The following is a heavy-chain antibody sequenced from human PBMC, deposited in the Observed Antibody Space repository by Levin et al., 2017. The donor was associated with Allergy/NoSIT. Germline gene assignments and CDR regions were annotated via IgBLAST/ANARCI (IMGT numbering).Heavy chain of an antibody. J-gene: IGHJ4*02. V-gene: IGHV4-61*01. CDR3: VRFWRDLWSGYGPDY. CDR1: GDSVSTGNYF. D-gene: IGHD3-3*01. CDR2: IYFGTT. Sequence: SETLSLTCIVSGDSVSTGNYFWSWVRQTPGRGLEWIGYIYFGTTNYTPSLKGRVTTSVDTTKNQFSLKVSSVTAADTAVYYCVRFWRDLWSGYGPDYWGQGTLVTVSS.